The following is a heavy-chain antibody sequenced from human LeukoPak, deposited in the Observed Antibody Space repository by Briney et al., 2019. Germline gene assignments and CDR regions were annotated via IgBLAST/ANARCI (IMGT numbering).Heavy chain of an antibody. CDR1: GGSISSGGYY. Sequence: PSETLSLTCTVSGGSISSGGYYWSWIRQHPGKGLEWIGYIYYSGSTYYNPPLKSRVTISVDTSKNQFSLKLSSVTAADTAVYYCASKRGGPFVFDYWGQGTLVTVSS. CDR2: IYYSGST. CDR3: ASKRGGPFVFDY. D-gene: IGHD3-10*01. V-gene: IGHV4-31*03. J-gene: IGHJ4*02.